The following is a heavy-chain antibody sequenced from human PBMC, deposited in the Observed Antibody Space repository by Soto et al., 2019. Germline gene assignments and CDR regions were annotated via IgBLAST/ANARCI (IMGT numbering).Heavy chain of an antibody. CDR1: GYTLTELS. CDR2: FDPEDGET. D-gene: IGHD6-13*01. J-gene: IGHJ6*02. Sequence: GASVKVSCKVSGYTLTELSMHWVRQAPGKGLELMGGFDPEDGETIYAQKFQGRVTMTEDTSTDTAYMELSSLRSEDTAVYYCATGIAAAGSEGYYYYYGMDVWGQGTTVTVS. V-gene: IGHV1-24*01. CDR3: ATGIAAAGSEGYYYYYGMDV.